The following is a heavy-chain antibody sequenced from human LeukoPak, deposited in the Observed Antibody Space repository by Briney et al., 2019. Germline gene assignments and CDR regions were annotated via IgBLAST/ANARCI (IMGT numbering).Heavy chain of an antibody. CDR2: IIPIFGTA. Sequence: SVKVSCKASGGTFSSHAISWVRQAPGQGLEWMGGIIPIFGTANYAQKFQGRVTITADKSTSTAYMELSNLRSEDTAVYYCARGVVAAKSIYYYYGMDVWGKGTTVTVSS. J-gene: IGHJ6*04. CDR3: ARGVVAAKSIYYYYGMDV. CDR1: GGTFSSHA. V-gene: IGHV1-69*06. D-gene: IGHD2-15*01.